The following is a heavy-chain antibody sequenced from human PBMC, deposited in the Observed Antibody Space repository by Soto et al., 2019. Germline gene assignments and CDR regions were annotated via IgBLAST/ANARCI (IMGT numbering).Heavy chain of an antibody. J-gene: IGHJ4*02. CDR1: CGTIRGYG. Sequence: SHPCTVACGTIRGYGCRWIRKNPGKGLEWIGYIYYSGSTNYNPSLKSRVTISVDTSKNQFSLKLSSVTAADTAVYYCARAGGVGGCYDSSGYDFWGQGSLVTGSS. D-gene: IGHD3-22*01. CDR3: ARAGGVGGCYDSSGYDF. CDR2: IYYSGST. V-gene: IGHV4-59*01.